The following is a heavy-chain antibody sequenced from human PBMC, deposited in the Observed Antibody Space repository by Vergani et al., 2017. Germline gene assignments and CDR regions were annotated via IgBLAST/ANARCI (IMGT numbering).Heavy chain of an antibody. CDR1: GFTFSSYA. D-gene: IGHD2-15*01. J-gene: IGHJ6*02. V-gene: IGHV3-48*01. CDR2: ISSSSSTI. CDR3: ARDGPLGYFSGGSCYPIYYYYGMDV. Sequence: EVQLVESGGGLVKPGGSLRLSCAASGFTFSSYAMSWVRQAPGKGLEWVSYISSSSSTIYYADSVKGRFTISRDNAKNSLYLQMNSLRAEDTAVYYCARDGPLGYFSGGSCYPIYYYYGMDVWGQGTTVTVSS.